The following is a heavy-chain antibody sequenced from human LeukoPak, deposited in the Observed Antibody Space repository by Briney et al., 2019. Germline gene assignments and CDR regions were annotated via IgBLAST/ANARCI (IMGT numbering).Heavy chain of an antibody. Sequence: ASVKVSCKASGGTFSSYAISWVRQAPGQGLEWMGRIIPILGIANYAQKFQGRVTITADKSTSTAYMELSSLRSEDTAVYYCARGPYYDSSGYPYWGQGTLVTDSS. CDR3: ARGPYYDSSGYPY. CDR2: IIPILGIA. V-gene: IGHV1-69*04. CDR1: GGTFSSYA. D-gene: IGHD3-22*01. J-gene: IGHJ4*02.